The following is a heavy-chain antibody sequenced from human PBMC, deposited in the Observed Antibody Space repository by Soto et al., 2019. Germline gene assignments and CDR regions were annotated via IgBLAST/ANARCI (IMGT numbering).Heavy chain of an antibody. J-gene: IGHJ4*02. CDR3: ARRYASSFDY. CDR1: GGSISSYY. D-gene: IGHD5-12*01. CDR2: IYYSGST. Sequence: QVQLQESGPGLVKPSETLSLTCTVSGGSISSYYWSWIRQSPGKGLEWIEYIYYSGSTNYNPSLKSRPTIPVDTSNNQFSLNLSSMTATDTAVYYCARRYASSFDYWGQGTLVTVSS. V-gene: IGHV4-59*08.